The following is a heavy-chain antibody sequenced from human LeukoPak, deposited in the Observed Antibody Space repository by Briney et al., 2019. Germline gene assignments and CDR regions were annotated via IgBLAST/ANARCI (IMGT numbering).Heavy chain of an antibody. CDR1: GFAFDEHG. D-gene: IGHD2-2*01. CDR2: INWSGGST. Sequence: GGSLRLSCTASGFAFDEHGMSWGRQVPGKGPEWVSGINWSGGSTGYADPLRGRFTISRDNAKNSLYLQMDSLRAEDTALYYCARAPITSPFYFDYWGQGTLVTVSS. J-gene: IGHJ4*02. CDR3: ARAPITSPFYFDY. V-gene: IGHV3-20*04.